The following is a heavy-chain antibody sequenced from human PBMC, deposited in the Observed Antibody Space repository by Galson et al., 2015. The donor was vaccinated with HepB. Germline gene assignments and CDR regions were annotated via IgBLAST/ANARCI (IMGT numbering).Heavy chain of an antibody. CDR3: ARGGSGAARLNWFDP. CDR2: INAGNGNT. CDR1: GYTFTSYA. V-gene: IGHV1-3*01. Sequence: SVKVSCKASGYTFTSYAMHWVRQAPGQRLEWMGWINAGNGNTKYSQKFQGRVTITRDTSASTAYMELSSLRSEDTAVYYCARGGSGAARLNWFDPWGQGTLVTVSS. J-gene: IGHJ5*02. D-gene: IGHD6-6*01.